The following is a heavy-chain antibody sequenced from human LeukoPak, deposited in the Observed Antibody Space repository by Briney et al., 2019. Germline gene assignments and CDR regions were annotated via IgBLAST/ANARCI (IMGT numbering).Heavy chain of an antibody. J-gene: IGHJ4*02. D-gene: IGHD5-12*01. CDR1: GSSVSSGYH. V-gene: IGHV4-38-2*02. Sequence: PSETLSLTCAVSGSSVSSGYHWGWIRQPPGKGLEWIGSVYQSGKTYHSPSLKGRVTLSMDTSKNQFSLKLSDVTAADTAVYYWAREWGGGGHAADSWGQGMMVIVSS. CDR3: AREWGGGGHAADS. CDR2: VYQSGKT.